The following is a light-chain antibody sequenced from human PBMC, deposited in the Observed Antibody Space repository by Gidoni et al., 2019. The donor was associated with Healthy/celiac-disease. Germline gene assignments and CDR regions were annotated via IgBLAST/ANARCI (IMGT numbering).Light chain of an antibody. V-gene: IGLV1-47*01. CDR1: SSNIGSNY. CDR3: AAWDDSLSGLYV. J-gene: IGLJ1*01. Sequence: QSVLTQPPSASGTPGQRVTISCSGSSSNIGSNYVYWYQQLPGTPPKLLIYRNNQRPSGVPDRFSGSKSGTSASLAISGLRSEDEADYYCAAWDDSLSGLYVFGTGTKVTVL. CDR2: RNN.